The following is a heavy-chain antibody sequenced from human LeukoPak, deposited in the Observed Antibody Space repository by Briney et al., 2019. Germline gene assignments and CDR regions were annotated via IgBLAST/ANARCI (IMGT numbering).Heavy chain of an antibody. D-gene: IGHD3-22*01. CDR1: GYTFTGYY. V-gene: IGHV1-2*02. Sequence: GASVKVSCKASGYTFTGYYMHWVRQAPGQGLEWMGWINPNSGGTNYAQKFQGRVTMTRDTSISTAYMELSRLRSDDTAVYYCARVPYSSGHSDAFDIWGQGTMVTVSS. CDR3: ARVPYSSGHSDAFDI. J-gene: IGHJ3*02. CDR2: INPNSGGT.